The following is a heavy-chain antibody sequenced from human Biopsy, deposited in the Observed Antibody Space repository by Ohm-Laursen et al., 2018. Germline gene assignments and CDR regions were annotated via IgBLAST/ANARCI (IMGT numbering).Heavy chain of an antibody. Sequence: SLRLSCAASGFPFDDYAMHWVRQVPGKGLEWVAGIHWNSGVIDYVDSVKGRFTISRDNSKNTLYFQMNSLRAEDTAVYYCAKDSLVEATRLDYWGQGTLVTVSS. CDR3: AKDSLVEATRLDY. V-gene: IGHV3-9*01. D-gene: IGHD3-16*01. J-gene: IGHJ4*02. CDR1: GFPFDDYA. CDR2: IHWNSGVI.